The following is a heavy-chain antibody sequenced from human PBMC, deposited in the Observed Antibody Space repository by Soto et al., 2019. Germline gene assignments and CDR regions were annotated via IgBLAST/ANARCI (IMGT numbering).Heavy chain of an antibody. Sequence: QLQLVQSGAEVKEPGASVKVSCKASGHTFTNYHMHWVRQAPGQGLEWMGIINPSVGSSRYAQKFQGRGTMTRETSSNTVYMELSSLRFEDTAVYFCARGGEGRFFGLLPFDYWGQGTLVTVSS. CDR1: GHTFTNYH. D-gene: IGHD3-16*01. V-gene: IGHV1-46*01. J-gene: IGHJ4*02. CDR3: ARGGEGRFFGLLPFDY. CDR2: INPSVGSS.